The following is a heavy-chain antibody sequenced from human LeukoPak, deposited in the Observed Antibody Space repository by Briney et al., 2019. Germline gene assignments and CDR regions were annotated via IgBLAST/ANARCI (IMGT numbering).Heavy chain of an antibody. CDR3: ARSEPDSVTMVRGVNFRFDP. Sequence: ASVKVSCKVSGYSLSELSMHWVRQAPGKGLEWLGGFDPEDGETIYAQKFQGRVILTEDTYTDTTYMELRSLRSEDTAVYYCARSEPDSVTMVRGVNFRFDPWGQGTLVTVSS. J-gene: IGHJ5*02. CDR2: FDPEDGET. CDR1: GYSLSELS. V-gene: IGHV1-24*01. D-gene: IGHD3-10*01.